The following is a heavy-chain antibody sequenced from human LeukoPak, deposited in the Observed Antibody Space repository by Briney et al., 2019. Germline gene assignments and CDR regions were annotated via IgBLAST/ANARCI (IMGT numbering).Heavy chain of an antibody. D-gene: IGHD3-9*01. Sequence: SETLSLTCAVCGYSISSGYYWGWIRQPPGKGLEWIGSIYHSGSTYYNPSLKSRVTISVDTSKNQFSLKLSSVTAADTAVYYCARQDYDILTGYYGYYFDYWGQGTLVTVSS. CDR3: ARQDYDILTGYYGYYFDY. CDR2: IYHSGST. J-gene: IGHJ4*02. V-gene: IGHV4-38-2*01. CDR1: GYSISSGYY.